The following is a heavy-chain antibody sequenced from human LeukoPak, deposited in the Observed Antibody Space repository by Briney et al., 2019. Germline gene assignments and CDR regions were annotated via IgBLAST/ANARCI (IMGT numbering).Heavy chain of an antibody. CDR2: INPNSDDT. J-gene: IGHJ4*02. D-gene: IGHD3-22*01. V-gene: IGHV1-2*06. CDR1: GYTFTGYY. Sequence: GASVKVSCKASGYTFTGYYIHWVRQAPGQGLEWMGRINPNSDDTNYALRFQGRVPMTRDTSISTAYMEQSRLRSDDTAVYYCARSPNYSDSSGYYYVSYSWGQGTLVTVSS. CDR3: ARSPNYSDSSGYYYVSYS.